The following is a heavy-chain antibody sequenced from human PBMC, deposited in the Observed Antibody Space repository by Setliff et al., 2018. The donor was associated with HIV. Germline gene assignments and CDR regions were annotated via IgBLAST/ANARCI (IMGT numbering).Heavy chain of an antibody. CDR1: GFTFSNFA. CDR3: AKDARWNYVGFDY. V-gene: IGHV3-23*01. CDR2: ITDSGSTT. J-gene: IGHJ4*02. Sequence: GGSLRLSCAAAGFTFSNFAMSWVRLTPGKGLEWVSGITDSGSTTYYDDSVKGRFTISRDNSKNTLYLQINSLRAEDTAVYYCAKDARWNYVGFDYWGQGTLVTVSS. D-gene: IGHD1-7*01.